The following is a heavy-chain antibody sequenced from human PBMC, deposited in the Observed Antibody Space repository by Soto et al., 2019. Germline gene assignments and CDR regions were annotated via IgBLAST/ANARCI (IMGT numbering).Heavy chain of an antibody. D-gene: IGHD2-2*01. Sequence: SETLSLTCTVSGGSISSSSYYWGWIRQPPGKGLEWIGSIYYSGSTYYNPSLKSRVTISVDTSKNQFSLKLSSVTAADTAVYYCARHVEDIVVVPAAINWFDPWGQGTLVTVSS. V-gene: IGHV4-39*01. CDR1: GGSISSSSYY. CDR3: ARHVEDIVVVPAAINWFDP. CDR2: IYYSGST. J-gene: IGHJ5*02.